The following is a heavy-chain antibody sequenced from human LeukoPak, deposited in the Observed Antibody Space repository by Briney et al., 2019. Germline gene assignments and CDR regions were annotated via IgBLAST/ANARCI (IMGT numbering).Heavy chain of an antibody. J-gene: IGHJ4*02. D-gene: IGHD2-15*01. V-gene: IGHV4-61*02. Sequence: PSETLSLTCTVSGYSISSATYYWSWIRQPAGKGLEWIGRIYTSGSTNYNPSLKSRITISVDTSKNQFSLKLSSVTAADTAVYYCARNSCPSGSCYDNRGYFDYWGQGTLVTVSS. CDR1: GYSISSATYY. CDR3: ARNSCPSGSCYDNRGYFDY. CDR2: IYTSGST.